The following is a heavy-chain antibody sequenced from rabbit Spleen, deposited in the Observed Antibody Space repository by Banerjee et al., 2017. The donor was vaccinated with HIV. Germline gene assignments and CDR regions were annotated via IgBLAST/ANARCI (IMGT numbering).Heavy chain of an antibody. CDR2: IYAGSSGST. D-gene: IGHD2-1*01. CDR3: ARGSAAMTLVITGYYLNL. Sequence: QSLEESGGDLVKPGASLTLTCTASGFSFIAGYYMCWVRQAPGKGLECIACIYAGSSGSTYYANWAKGRFTISKTSSTTVTLEMTSLTAADTATYFCARGSAAMTLVITGYYLNLWGQGTLVTVS. J-gene: IGHJ4*01. V-gene: IGHV1S40*01. CDR1: GFSFIAGYY.